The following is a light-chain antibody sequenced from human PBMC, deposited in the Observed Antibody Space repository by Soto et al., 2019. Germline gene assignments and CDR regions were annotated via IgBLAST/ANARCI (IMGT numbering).Light chain of an antibody. CDR2: GAS. CDR3: QQYGSSGT. CDR1: QSVISDY. J-gene: IGKJ1*01. V-gene: IGKV3-20*01. Sequence: VLTQFPGTLSLSPGERATLSCRASQSVISDYLAWYQQKPGQAPRLLISGASSRATGIPDRFSGSGSGTDFTLTISRLEPEDFAVYYCQQYGSSGTFGQGTKVDI.